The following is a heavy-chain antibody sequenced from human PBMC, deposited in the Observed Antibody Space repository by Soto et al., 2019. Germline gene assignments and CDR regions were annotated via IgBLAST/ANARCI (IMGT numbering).Heavy chain of an antibody. CDR1: GGSFSGYY. CDR3: ARGLLDPLIGCLRSGYYYYYYYMDV. CDR2: INHSGST. Sequence: TSETLSLTCAVYGGSFSGYYWSWIRQPPGRGLEWIGEINHSGSTNYNPSHKSRVTISVDTSKNQFSLKLSSVTAADTAVYYCARGLLDPLIGCLRSGYYYYYYYMDVWGKGTTVTVSS. V-gene: IGHV4-34*01. D-gene: IGHD3-3*01. J-gene: IGHJ6*03.